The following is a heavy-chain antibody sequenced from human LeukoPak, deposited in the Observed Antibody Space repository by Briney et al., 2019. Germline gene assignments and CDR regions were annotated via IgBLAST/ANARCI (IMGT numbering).Heavy chain of an antibody. Sequence: GGSLRLSCAASGFTFSSYSMNWVRQAPGKGLEWVSYISSSSSTIYYADSVKGRFTISRDNAKNSLYLQMNSLRAEDTAVYYCAREPGYSSGWYGGDYWGQGTLVTVSS. D-gene: IGHD6-19*01. CDR1: GFTFSSYS. V-gene: IGHV3-48*04. CDR2: ISSSSSTI. CDR3: AREPGYSSGWYGGDY. J-gene: IGHJ4*02.